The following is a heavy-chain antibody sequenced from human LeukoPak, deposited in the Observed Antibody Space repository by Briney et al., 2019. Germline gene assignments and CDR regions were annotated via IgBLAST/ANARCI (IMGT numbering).Heavy chain of an antibody. J-gene: IGHJ4*02. Sequence: PGGSLRLSCAASGFTFSNYFMGWVRQAPGKGLEWVANINKDGSGTSYADSVKGRFTISRDNAKNSLYLQMNGLRVEDTAVYYCARGCCSVSGLYFEFWGQGSLVTVSS. CDR2: INKDGSGT. CDR3: ARGCCSVSGLYFEF. V-gene: IGHV3-7*03. CDR1: GFTFSNYF. D-gene: IGHD3-9*01.